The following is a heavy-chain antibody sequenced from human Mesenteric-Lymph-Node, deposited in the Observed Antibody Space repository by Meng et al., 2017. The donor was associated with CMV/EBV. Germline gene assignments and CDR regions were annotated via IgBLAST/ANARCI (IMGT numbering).Heavy chain of an antibody. CDR1: GYIFNNYA. CDR2: IYSGGSST. Sequence: SCKASGYIFNNYAIHWVRQAPGKGLEWVSVIYSGGSSTYYADSVKGRFTISRDNSKNTLYLQMNSLRAEDTAVYYCAKKKGEGAAEGGYFDYWGQGTLVTVSS. J-gene: IGHJ4*02. CDR3: AKKKGEGAAEGGYFDY. V-gene: IGHV3-23*03. D-gene: IGHD3-16*01.